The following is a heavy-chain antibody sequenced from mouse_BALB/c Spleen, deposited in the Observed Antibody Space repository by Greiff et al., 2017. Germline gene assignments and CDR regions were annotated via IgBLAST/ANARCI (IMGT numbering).Heavy chain of an antibody. Sequence: EVQLVESGGGLVQPGGSRKLSCAASGFTFSDYGMAWVRQAPGKGPEWVAFISNLAYSIYYADTVTGRFTISRENAKNTLYLEMSSLRSEDTAMYYCAISYGNYGAWFAYWGQGTLVTVSA. V-gene: IGHV5-15*02. J-gene: IGHJ3*01. CDR3: AISYGNYGAWFAY. CDR2: ISNLAYSI. D-gene: IGHD2-10*02. CDR1: GFTFSDYG.